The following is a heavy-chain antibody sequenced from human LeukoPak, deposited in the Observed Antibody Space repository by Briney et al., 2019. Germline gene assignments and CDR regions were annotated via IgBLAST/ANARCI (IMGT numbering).Heavy chain of an antibody. J-gene: IGHJ5*02. D-gene: IGHD4-17*01. CDR3: ARHYGP. CDR2: IYSSGST. V-gene: IGHV4-39*01. CDR1: GDSISSYY. Sequence: SETLSLTCTVSGDSISSYYWGWIRQPPGKGLEWIGSIYSSGSTYYNPSLKSRITISVDTSKNQFSLKLSSVTAADTAVYYCARHYGPWGQGTLVTVSS.